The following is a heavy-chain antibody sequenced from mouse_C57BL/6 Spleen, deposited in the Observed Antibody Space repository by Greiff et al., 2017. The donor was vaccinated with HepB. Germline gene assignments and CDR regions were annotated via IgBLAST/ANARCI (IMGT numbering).Heavy chain of an antibody. Sequence: VQLQQPGAELVRPGSSVKLSCKASGYTFTSYWMHWVKQRPIQGLEWIGNIDPSDSETHYNQKFKDKATLTVDKSSSTAYMELRSLTSEDSAVYFCASRGGRGGYFDVWGTGTTVTVSS. CDR2: IDPSDSET. CDR3: ASRGGRGGYFDV. CDR1: GYTFTSYW. V-gene: IGHV1-52*01. J-gene: IGHJ1*03.